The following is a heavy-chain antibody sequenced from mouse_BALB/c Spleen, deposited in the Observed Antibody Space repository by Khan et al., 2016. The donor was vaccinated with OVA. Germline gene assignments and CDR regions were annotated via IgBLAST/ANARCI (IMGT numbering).Heavy chain of an antibody. D-gene: IGHD2-14*01. CDR1: GYSFTLYY. J-gene: IGHJ3*01. V-gene: IGHV1-26*01. CDR3: ARGYDFFAS. Sequence: MQLRQSGPDLVKPGASVKISCKASGYSFTLYYMSWVKQSHGKSLEWIGRVNPNTDNINYNQEFKGKAILTVDKSSNTAYMELRSLTSEDSAVYCCARGYDFFASWGQGTLVTVSA. CDR2: VNPNTDNI.